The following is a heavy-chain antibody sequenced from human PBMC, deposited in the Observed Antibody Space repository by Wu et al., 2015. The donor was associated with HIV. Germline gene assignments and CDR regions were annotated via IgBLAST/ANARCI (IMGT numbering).Heavy chain of an antibody. D-gene: IGHD1-26*01. J-gene: IGHJ3*01. Sequence: QVQLVQSGAEVKKPGSSVKVSCKASGYTFKSYTVTWVRQAPGQGLEWMGRIITLFGTTNYAQKFQGRVTITADDFTSTSYMELTRLRSEDTAVYYCVSHSGSHPKGFDLWGQGTLVLVSS. CDR2: IITLFGTT. CDR3: VSHSGSHPKGFDL. V-gene: IGHV1-69*13. CDR1: GYTFKSYT.